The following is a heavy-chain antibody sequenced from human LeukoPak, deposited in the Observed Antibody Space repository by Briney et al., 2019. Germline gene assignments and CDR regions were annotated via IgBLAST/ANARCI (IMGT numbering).Heavy chain of an antibody. Sequence: GGSLRLSCAASGFTFSSYAMSWVRQAPGKGLEWVSAISGSGGSTYYADSVKGRFTISRDNSKNTLYLQMNSLRAEDTAVYYCANSGSYYDFNYWGQGTLVTVSS. CDR1: GFTFSSYA. J-gene: IGHJ4*02. D-gene: IGHD1-26*01. CDR3: ANSGSYYDFNY. V-gene: IGHV3-23*01. CDR2: ISGSGGST.